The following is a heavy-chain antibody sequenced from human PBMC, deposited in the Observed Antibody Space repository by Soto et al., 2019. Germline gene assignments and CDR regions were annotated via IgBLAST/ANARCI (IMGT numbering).Heavy chain of an antibody. J-gene: IGHJ4*02. CDR1: GGTFNSYA. CDR3: ARAMYRSGLGTGDY. D-gene: IGHD6-19*01. CDR2: IIPIFGTP. Sequence: QVQLVQSGAEVKKPGSSVKVSCKASGGTFNSYAISWVRQAPGQGLEWMGGIIPIFGTPNYAQKFQGRVTITADKSTSTAHMELSSLRSEDTAVYYCARAMYRSGLGTGDYWGQGTLVNVSS. V-gene: IGHV1-69*06.